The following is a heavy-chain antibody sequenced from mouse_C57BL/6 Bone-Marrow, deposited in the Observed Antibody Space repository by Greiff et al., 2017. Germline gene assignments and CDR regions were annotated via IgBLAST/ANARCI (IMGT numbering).Heavy chain of an antibody. CDR3: ARSDYGYDTFDY. CDR2: IYPGSGNT. V-gene: IGHV1-76*01. Sequence: QVQLQQSGAELVRPGASVKLSCKASGYTFTDYYINWVKQRPGQGLEWIARIYPGSGNTYYNEKFKGKATLTAEKSSSTAYMQLSSLTSEDSAVYFCARSDYGYDTFDYWGQGTTLTGSS. CDR1: GYTFTDYY. D-gene: IGHD2-2*01. J-gene: IGHJ2*01.